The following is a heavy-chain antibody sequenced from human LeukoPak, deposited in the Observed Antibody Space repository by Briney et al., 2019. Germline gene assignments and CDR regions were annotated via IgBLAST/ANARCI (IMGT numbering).Heavy chain of an antibody. V-gene: IGHV3-21*01. CDR2: ISTSSIYI. D-gene: IGHD1-26*01. CDR1: GFTFSSYT. Sequence: PGGSLRLSCAASGFTFSSYTMNWVRQAPGKGLEWVSSISTSSIYIYYTDSLKGRFTISRDNARNSLYLQMNSLKAEDTAVYYCARDPYSGSYGPYYYYYMDVWGEGTTVTISS. CDR3: ARDPYSGSYGPYYYYYMDV. J-gene: IGHJ6*03.